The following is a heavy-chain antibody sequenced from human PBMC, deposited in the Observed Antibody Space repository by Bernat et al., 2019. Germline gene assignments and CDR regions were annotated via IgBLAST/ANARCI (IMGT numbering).Heavy chain of an antibody. V-gene: IGHV3-15*07. CDR1: GFTFNNAW. CDR3: NTYPYGAGWYAFDY. CDR2: IKSKANSGTA. J-gene: IGHJ4*02. Sequence: EVQLVESGGVLAKPGGSLRLSCATSGFTFNNAWMHWVRQAPWKGLEWVGRIKSKANSGTADNASTVKGRFTISRDDSKNTLYLQMNSLRIEDTAVYDCNTYPYGAGWYAFDYWGQGTLVTVSS. D-gene: IGHD6-19*01.